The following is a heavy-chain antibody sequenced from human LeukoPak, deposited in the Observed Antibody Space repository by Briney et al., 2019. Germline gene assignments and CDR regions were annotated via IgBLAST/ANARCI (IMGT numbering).Heavy chain of an antibody. V-gene: IGHV4-39*07. J-gene: IGHJ4*02. Sequence: PSETLSLTCTVSGGSISSSSYYWGWIRQPPGKGLEWIGSIYYSGSTYYNPSLKSRVTISVDTSKNQFSLKLSSVTAADTAVYYCARDHRSSLTIFGPYHDYWGQGNLVTVSS. CDR3: ARDHRSSLTIFGPYHDY. CDR1: GGSISSSSYY. D-gene: IGHD3-3*01. CDR2: IYYSGST.